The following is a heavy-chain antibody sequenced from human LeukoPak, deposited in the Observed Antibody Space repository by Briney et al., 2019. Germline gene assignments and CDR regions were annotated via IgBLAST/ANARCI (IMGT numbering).Heavy chain of an antibody. V-gene: IGHV1-18*01. J-gene: IGHJ4*02. D-gene: IGHD1-26*01. Sequence: ASVKVSCKASGYTFTNYAFSWVRQAPGQGLEWMGWINTNNGNTNYVKRLQGRVTMTTDTSTSTAYMELRSLRSDDTAVYYCARGTEWELTVDYWGQGTLVTVSS. CDR3: ARGTEWELTVDY. CDR2: INTNNGNT. CDR1: GYTFTNYA.